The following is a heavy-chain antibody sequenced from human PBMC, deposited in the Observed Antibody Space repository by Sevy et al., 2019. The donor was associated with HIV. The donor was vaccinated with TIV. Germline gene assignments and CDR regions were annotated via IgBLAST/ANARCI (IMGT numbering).Heavy chain of an antibody. CDR1: GYIFTNYP. V-gene: IGHV1-18*01. D-gene: IGHD3-22*01. CDR3: ARDSDGSGDYYLDYFDY. Sequence: ASVKVSCKASGYIFTNYPICWVRQAPGQGLEWMGCIRTSNRETKYTRKRQGRAIMTTDTSTSTVYMDLRNLRSDDTAVYYCARDSDGSGDYYLDYFDYWGHGTLVTVSS. J-gene: IGHJ4*01. CDR2: IRTSNRET.